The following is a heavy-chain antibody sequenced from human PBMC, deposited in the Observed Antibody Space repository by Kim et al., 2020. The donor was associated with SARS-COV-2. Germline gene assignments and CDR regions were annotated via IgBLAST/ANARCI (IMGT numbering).Heavy chain of an antibody. CDR1: GYTFTSYY. V-gene: IGHV1-46*01. D-gene: IGHD3-9*01. CDR3: ARDFNYDILTGYAYYGMDV. Sequence: ASVKVSCKASGYTFTSYYMHWVRQAPGQGLEWMGIINPSGGSTSYAQKFQGRVTMTRDTSTSTVYMELSSLRSEDTAVYYCARDFNYDILTGYAYYGMDVWGQGTKVTVSS. J-gene: IGHJ6*02. CDR2: INPSGGST.